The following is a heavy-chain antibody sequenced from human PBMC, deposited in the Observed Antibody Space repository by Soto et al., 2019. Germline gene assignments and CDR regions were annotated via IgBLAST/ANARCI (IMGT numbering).Heavy chain of an antibody. Sequence: SVKVSCKASGGTFSSYAISWVRQAPGQGLEWMGGIIPIFGTANYAQKFQGRVTITADESTSAAYMELSSLRSEDTAVYYCASSHVVVPAAIGPGYYGMDVWGQGTTVTVSS. CDR1: GGTFSSYA. CDR3: ASSHVVVPAAIGPGYYGMDV. J-gene: IGHJ6*02. D-gene: IGHD2-2*01. CDR2: IIPIFGTA. V-gene: IGHV1-69*13.